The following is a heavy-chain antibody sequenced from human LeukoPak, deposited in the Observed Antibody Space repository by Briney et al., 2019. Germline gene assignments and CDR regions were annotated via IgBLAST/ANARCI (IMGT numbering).Heavy chain of an antibody. CDR1: GGSFSGYY. CDR3: ARGSTFWSGYSQGWFDP. Sequence: SETLSLTCAVYGGSFSGYYWSWIRQPPGKGLEWIGEINHSGSTNYNPSLKSRVTISVDTSKNQFSLKLSSVTAADTAVYYCARGSTFWSGYSQGWFDPWGQGTLVTVSS. D-gene: IGHD3-3*01. CDR2: INHSGST. V-gene: IGHV4-34*01. J-gene: IGHJ5*02.